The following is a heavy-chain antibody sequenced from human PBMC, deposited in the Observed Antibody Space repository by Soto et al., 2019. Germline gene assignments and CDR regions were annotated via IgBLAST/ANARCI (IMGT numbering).Heavy chain of an antibody. D-gene: IGHD6-13*01. V-gene: IGHV3-7*01. CDR1: GFTFSSYA. CDR3: ARDGPWQPDY. CDR2: IKQDGSEK. Sequence: PGGSLRLSCAASGFTFSSYAMSWVRQAPGKGLEWVANIKQDGSEKYYVDSVKGRFTISRDNAKNSLYLQMNSLRAEDTAVYYCARDGPWQPDYWGQGTLVTVSS. J-gene: IGHJ4*02.